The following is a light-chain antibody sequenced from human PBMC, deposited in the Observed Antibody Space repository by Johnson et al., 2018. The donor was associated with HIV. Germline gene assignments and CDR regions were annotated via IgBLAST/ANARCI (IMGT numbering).Light chain of an antibody. CDR3: GTWDTSLRVGGV. Sequence: QSVLTQPPSVSAAPGQKVTISCSGSSSNIGNNYVSWYQQLPGTAPKLLIYKNDQRPSGIPDRFSGSKSGTSATLGITGLQTGDEADYYCGTWDTSLRVGGVFGTGTKVTVL. CDR2: KND. J-gene: IGLJ1*01. CDR1: SSNIGNNY. V-gene: IGLV1-51*02.